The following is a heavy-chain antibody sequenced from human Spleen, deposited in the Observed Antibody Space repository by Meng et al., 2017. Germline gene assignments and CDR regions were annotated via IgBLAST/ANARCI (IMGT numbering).Heavy chain of an antibody. J-gene: IGHJ4*02. V-gene: IGHV3-23*01. Sequence: GGSLRLSCAASGFSFSTYGMTWVRQAPGVGLEWVSGITSNSAGTYYADSVRGRCTISRDNSENNVYLQMNSLRGEDTAVYYCAKGGNGWYFDYWGQGILVTVSS. CDR1: GFSFSTYG. CDR3: AKGGNGWYFDY. CDR2: ITSNSAGT. D-gene: IGHD6-19*01.